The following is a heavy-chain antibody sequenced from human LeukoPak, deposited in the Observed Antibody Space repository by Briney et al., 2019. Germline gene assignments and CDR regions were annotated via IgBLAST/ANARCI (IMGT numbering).Heavy chain of an antibody. V-gene: IGHV4-39*01. CDR1: GGSISSSSYY. J-gene: IGHJ3*02. D-gene: IGHD4-17*01. Sequence: SETLSLTCTVSGGSISSSSYYWGWIRQPPGKGLEWIGSIYYSGSTYYNPSLKSRVTISVDTSKNQFSLKPSSVTAADTAVYCCARPSTVTGLRDAFDIWGPGTMVTVSS. CDR3: ARPSTVTGLRDAFDI. CDR2: IYYSGST.